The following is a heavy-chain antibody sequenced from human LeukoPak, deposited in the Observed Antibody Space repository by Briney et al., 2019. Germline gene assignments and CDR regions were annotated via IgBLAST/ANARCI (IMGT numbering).Heavy chain of an antibody. CDR2: IYYSGST. CDR3: ARGKGRDYDILTGYNELDY. V-gene: IGHV4-31*03. CDR1: GGSISSGGYY. D-gene: IGHD3-9*01. J-gene: IGHJ4*02. Sequence: SETLSLTCTVSGGSISSGGYYWSWIRQHPGKGLEWIGYIYYSGSTYYNPSLKSRVTISVDTSKNQFSLKLSSVTAADTAVYYCARGKGRDYDILTGYNELDYWGQGTPVTVSS.